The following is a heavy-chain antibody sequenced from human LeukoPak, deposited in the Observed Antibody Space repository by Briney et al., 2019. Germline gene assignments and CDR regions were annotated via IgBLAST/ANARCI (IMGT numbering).Heavy chain of an antibody. CDR1: GLSFSSYA. J-gene: IGHJ4*02. Sequence: GGSLRLSCAASGLSFSSYAMHWVRQAPGKGLEWVAVISYDGTEKYYGDSVKGRFTISRDNSKNTLYLQMNSLRAEDTALYYCARDGHGVPLDYWGQGTLVTVSS. V-gene: IGHV3-30-3*01. D-gene: IGHD4-17*01. CDR2: ISYDGTEK. CDR3: ARDGHGVPLDY.